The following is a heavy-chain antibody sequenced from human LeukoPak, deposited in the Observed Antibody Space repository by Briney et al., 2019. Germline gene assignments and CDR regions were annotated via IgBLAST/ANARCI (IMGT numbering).Heavy chain of an antibody. D-gene: IGHD6-19*01. CDR2: INSDGGST. J-gene: IGHJ3*02. CDR3: GRRGIGVAGLQVNAFDI. Sequence: GGSLKLSCEASGFTFSSYWMHWVRQAPGKGLVWVSRINSDGGSTSYADSVKGRFTISRDNAKNTLYLQMNGLRAEDTAVYYCGRRGIGVAGLQVNAFDIWGQGTMVTVSS. CDR1: GFTFSSYW. V-gene: IGHV3-74*01.